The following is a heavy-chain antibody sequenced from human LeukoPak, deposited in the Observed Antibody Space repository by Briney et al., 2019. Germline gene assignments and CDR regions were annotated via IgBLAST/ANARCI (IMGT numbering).Heavy chain of an antibody. CDR3: ATVQGSVIVLRTTNWFFDL. CDR1: VFTFSNYC. J-gene: IGHJ2*01. D-gene: IGHD3-3*01. CDR2: INQDGSEI. V-gene: IGHV3-7*01. Sequence: GGSLTLSCTASVFTFSNYCMRWARQAPGKGLEWLANINQDGSEIYYMDSVKGRYTLSRHNGKHSLYLQINRLRPDHTAMYYCATVQGSVIVLRTTNWFFDLWGRGTLVTVSS.